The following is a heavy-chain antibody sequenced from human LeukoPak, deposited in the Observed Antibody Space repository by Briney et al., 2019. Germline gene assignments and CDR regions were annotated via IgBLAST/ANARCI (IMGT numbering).Heavy chain of an antibody. J-gene: IGHJ6*03. CDR2: IYHSGST. CDR1: GVSITTYY. Sequence: SETLSLTCTVSGVSITTYYWSWIRQPPGKGLEWIGYIYHSGSTNYNPSLKSRVTISVDTSKNEFSLKLTSVTAADTAVYYCARGYCSGGSCYSYYYYNYMDVWGKGTTVTVSS. D-gene: IGHD2-15*01. V-gene: IGHV4-59*13. CDR3: ARGYCSGGSCYSYYYYNYMDV.